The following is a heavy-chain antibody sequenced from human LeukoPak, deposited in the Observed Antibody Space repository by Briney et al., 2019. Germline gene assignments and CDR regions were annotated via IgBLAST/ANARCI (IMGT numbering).Heavy chain of an antibody. Sequence: ASVKVSCKASGYTFTGYYMHWVRQAPGQGLEWMGWINPNSGGTNYAQKFQGRVTMTRDTSISTAYMELSRLRSDDTAVYYCARGVYYYDSSGYYYPLDYWGQGTLVTVSS. J-gene: IGHJ4*02. CDR2: INPNSGGT. CDR1: GYTFTGYY. D-gene: IGHD3-22*01. CDR3: ARGVYYYDSSGYYYPLDY. V-gene: IGHV1-2*02.